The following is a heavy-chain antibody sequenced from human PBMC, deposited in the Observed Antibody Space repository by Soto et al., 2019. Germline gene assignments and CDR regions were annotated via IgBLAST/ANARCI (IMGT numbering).Heavy chain of an antibody. D-gene: IGHD3-3*01. CDR1: GYTFTSYD. V-gene: IGHV1-8*01. CDR2: MNPNSGNT. J-gene: IGHJ6*03. CDR3: ARGRRIFGVVNKDYYYYMDV. Sequence: ASAKVSCKASGYTFTSYDINWVRQATGQGLEWMGWMNPNSGNTGYAQKFQGRVTMTRNTSISTAYMGLSSLRSEDTAVYYCARGRRIFGVVNKDYYYYMDVWGKGTTVTVSS.